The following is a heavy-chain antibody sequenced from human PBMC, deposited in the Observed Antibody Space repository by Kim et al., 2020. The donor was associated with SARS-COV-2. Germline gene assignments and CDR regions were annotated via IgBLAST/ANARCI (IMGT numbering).Heavy chain of an antibody. D-gene: IGHD5-18*01. CDR1: GFTFSNYA. J-gene: IGHJ3*02. CDR2: IRGGGANP. Sequence: GGSLRLSCAASGFTFSNYAMNWVRQAPGKGLEWVSGIRGGGANPKYADSVKGRFTISRDNSKNTLYLQMNSLRSDDTALYYCAKCQYSYGSDAFDIWGQG. V-gene: IGHV3-23*01. CDR3: AKCQYSYGSDAFDI.